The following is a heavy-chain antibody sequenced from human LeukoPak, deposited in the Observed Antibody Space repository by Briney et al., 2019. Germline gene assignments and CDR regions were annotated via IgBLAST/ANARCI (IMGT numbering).Heavy chain of an antibody. CDR1: GFTFTNYA. CDR2: ISSSSTYI. V-gene: IGHV3-21*01. CDR3: ARQESQNWFDP. J-gene: IGHJ5*02. Sequence: GGSLRLSCVASGFTFTNYAMSWVRQAPGKGLEWVSSISSSSTYIYYADSVKGRFTISRDNAKNSLYLQMNSLRAEDTAVYYCARQESQNWFDPWGQGTLVTVSS.